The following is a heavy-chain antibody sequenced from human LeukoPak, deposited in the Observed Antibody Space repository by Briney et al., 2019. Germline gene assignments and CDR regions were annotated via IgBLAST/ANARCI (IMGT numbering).Heavy chain of an antibody. V-gene: IGHV3-7*01. CDR1: GFPFSSDY. CDR2: IKEDGTET. D-gene: IGHD3-10*01. Sequence: GGSLRLSCAASGFPFSSDYMSWVRQAPGKGLEWVANIKEDGTETHYVDSVRRRFTVSRDSARNSLFLQMNSLRVEDTALYYCTREHWFGELGSWGQGTLVTVSS. CDR3: TREHWFGELGS. J-gene: IGHJ4*02.